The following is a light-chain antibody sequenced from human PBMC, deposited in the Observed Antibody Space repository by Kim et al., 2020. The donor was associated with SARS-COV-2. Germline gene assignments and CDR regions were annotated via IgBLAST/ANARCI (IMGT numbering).Light chain of an antibody. J-gene: IGKJ1*01. CDR2: AAS. V-gene: IGKV1-12*01. Sequence: DIQMTQSPSSVSASVGDRVTITCRASQGISSWLVWYQQKPGKAPKLLIYAASSLQSGVPSRFSGSGSGTDFTLTISSLQPEDFATYYCQQANRFPWTFGQGTTVDIK. CDR3: QQANRFPWT. CDR1: QGISSW.